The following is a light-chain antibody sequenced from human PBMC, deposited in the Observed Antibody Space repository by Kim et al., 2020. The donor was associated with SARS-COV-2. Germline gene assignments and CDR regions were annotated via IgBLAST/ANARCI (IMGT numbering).Light chain of an antibody. Sequence: SSPEASTPLCCRGSRSVSSAYLAWYQPRPGPAPSLHSYAASGRATGIPDSFSGSGSGTDFTLTISRLEPEDFAVYYCQLYGTSIPFGQGTRLEIK. CDR1: RSVSSAY. CDR2: AAS. J-gene: IGKJ5*01. V-gene: IGKV3-20*01. CDR3: QLYGTSIP.